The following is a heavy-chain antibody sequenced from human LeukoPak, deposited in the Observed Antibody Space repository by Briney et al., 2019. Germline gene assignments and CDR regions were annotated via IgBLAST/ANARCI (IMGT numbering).Heavy chain of an antibody. CDR2: ISGSGGST. V-gene: IGHV3-23*01. CDR3: AKDPGTTYYYDSSGYFRGYH. CDR1: GFTFSSYA. Sequence: GGSLRLSCAASGFTFSSYAMSWVCQAPGKGLEWVSAISGSGGSTYYADSVKGRFTISRDNSKNTLYLQMNSLRAEDTAVYYCAKDPGTTYYYDSSGYFRGYHWGQGTLVTVSS. J-gene: IGHJ5*02. D-gene: IGHD3-22*01.